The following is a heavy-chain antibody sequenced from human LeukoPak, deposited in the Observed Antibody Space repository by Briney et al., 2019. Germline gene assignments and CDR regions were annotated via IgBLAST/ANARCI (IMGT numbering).Heavy chain of an antibody. CDR2: IYYSGCT. CDR3: ASDSSGYSLFDP. J-gene: IGHJ5*02. D-gene: IGHD3-22*01. CDR1: GGSISSSTYY. V-gene: IGHV4-39*01. Sequence: SETLSLTCTVSGGSISSSTYYWGWIRQPPGKGLEWIGSIYYSGCTYYSSSLKSRLTISVDTSKSQFSLNLSSVTAADTAVYYCASDSSGYSLFDPWGQGTLVTVSS.